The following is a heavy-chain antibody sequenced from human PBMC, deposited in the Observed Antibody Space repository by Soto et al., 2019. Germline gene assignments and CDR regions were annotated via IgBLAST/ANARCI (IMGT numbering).Heavy chain of an antibody. J-gene: IGHJ4*02. V-gene: IGHV3-64*01. CDR3: ARGEDYVPFDY. D-gene: IGHD4-17*01. CDR2: IRTNGGST. Sequence: EVQLVESGGGLVQPGGSLRLSCAASGFIFSAYPMHWVRQAPGKGLEYVSAIRTNGGSTYYANSVKGRFTISRDNSKNTLYLQMGSLRADDMAIYYCARGEDYVPFDYWGQGTVVTVSS. CDR1: GFIFSAYP.